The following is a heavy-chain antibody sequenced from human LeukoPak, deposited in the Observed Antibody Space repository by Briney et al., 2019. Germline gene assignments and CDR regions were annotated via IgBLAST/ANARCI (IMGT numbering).Heavy chain of an antibody. CDR3: ARAAGPLAAPDF. CDR1: GGSISSYY. V-gene: IGHV4-59*01. D-gene: IGHD6-13*01. Sequence: SETLSLTCTVSGGSISSYYWSWIRQPPGKGLEWIGYIYYSGSTNYNPSLKSRVTISVDTSKNQFSLKLSSVTAADTALYYCARAAGPLAAPDFWGQGTPVTVSS. J-gene: IGHJ4*02. CDR2: IYYSGST.